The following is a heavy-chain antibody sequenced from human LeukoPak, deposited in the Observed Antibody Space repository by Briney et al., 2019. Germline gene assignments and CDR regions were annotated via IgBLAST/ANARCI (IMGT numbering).Heavy chain of an antibody. CDR2: IYYSGST. J-gene: IGHJ4*02. Sequence: SETLSLTCAVSGGSISSGGYSWSWIRQPPGKGLEWIGSIYYSGSTYYNPSLKSRVTISVDTSKNQFSLKLSSVTAADTAVYYCARLGGSSSGLVDYWGQGTLVTVSS. D-gene: IGHD6-6*01. CDR3: ARLGGSSSGLVDY. CDR1: GGSISSGGYS. V-gene: IGHV4-30-2*03.